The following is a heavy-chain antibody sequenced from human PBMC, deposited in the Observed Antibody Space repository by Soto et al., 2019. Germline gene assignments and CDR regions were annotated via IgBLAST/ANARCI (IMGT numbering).Heavy chain of an antibody. CDR3: ARDRPRRVVVKDDAFDI. CDR2: ISAYNGNT. J-gene: IGHJ3*02. CDR1: GYTFTSYG. Sequence: GASVKVSCKASGYTFTSYGISWVRQAPGQGLEWMGWISAYNGNTNYAQKLQGRVTMTTDTSTSTAYMELRSLRSDDTAVYYCARDRPRRVVVKDDAFDIWGQGTMVTVSS. D-gene: IGHD3-22*01. V-gene: IGHV1-18*01.